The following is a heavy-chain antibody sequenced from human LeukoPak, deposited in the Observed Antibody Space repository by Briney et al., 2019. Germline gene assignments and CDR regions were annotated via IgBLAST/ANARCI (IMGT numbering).Heavy chain of an antibody. D-gene: IGHD3-3*01. Sequence: ASVKVSCKASGGTFSSYAISRVRQAPGQGLEWMGRIIPIFGTANYAQKFQGRVTITTDESTSTAYMELSSLRSEDTAVYYCATTYYDFWSGSDSYWGQGTLVTVSS. CDR1: GGTFSSYA. CDR3: ATTYYDFWSGSDSY. J-gene: IGHJ4*02. CDR2: IIPIFGTA. V-gene: IGHV1-69*05.